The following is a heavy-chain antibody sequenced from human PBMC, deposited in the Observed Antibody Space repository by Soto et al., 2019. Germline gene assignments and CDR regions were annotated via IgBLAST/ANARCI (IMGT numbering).Heavy chain of an antibody. J-gene: IGHJ4*02. CDR2: ISSSGSTI. V-gene: IGHV3-48*03. Sequence: LRLSCAASGFTFSSYEMNWVRQAPGKGLEWVSYISSSGSTIYYADSVKGRFTISRDNAKNSLYLQMNSLRAEDTAVYYCARSKDYYDSSGYSYIFDYWGQGTLVTVSS. D-gene: IGHD3-22*01. CDR1: GFTFSSYE. CDR3: ARSKDYYDSSGYSYIFDY.